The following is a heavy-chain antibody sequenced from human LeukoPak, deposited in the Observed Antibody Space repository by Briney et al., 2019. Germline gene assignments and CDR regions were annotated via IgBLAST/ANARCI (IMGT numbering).Heavy chain of an antibody. J-gene: IGHJ4*02. CDR1: GFTFSSYA. Sequence: PGGSLRLSCAASGFTFSSYAMSWVRQAPGKGLEWVSSIVGNGGDTYYADSVKGRFTISRDNSKSTLYLQMNSLRAEDTAVYYCVRDSGSSYGYRTSGILSQIDYWGQGTLVTVSS. CDR3: VRDSGSSYGYRTSGILSQIDY. D-gene: IGHD5-18*01. CDR2: IVGNGGDT. V-gene: IGHV3-23*01.